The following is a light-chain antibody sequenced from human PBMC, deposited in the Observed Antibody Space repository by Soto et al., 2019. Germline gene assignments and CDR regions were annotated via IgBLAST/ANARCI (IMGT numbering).Light chain of an antibody. CDR3: SSYTSSSTVV. Sequence: QSALTQPASVSGSPGQSITISCTGTSSDVGGYNYVSWCQQHPGKAPKLMIYDVSNRPSGVSNRFSGSKSGNTASLTISGLQAEDEADYYCSSYTSSSTVVFAGGTKLTVL. CDR2: DVS. CDR1: SSDVGGYNY. J-gene: IGLJ2*01. V-gene: IGLV2-14*01.